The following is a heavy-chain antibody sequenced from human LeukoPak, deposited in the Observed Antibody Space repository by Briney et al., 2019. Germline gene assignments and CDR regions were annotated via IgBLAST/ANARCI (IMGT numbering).Heavy chain of an antibody. J-gene: IGHJ6*03. D-gene: IGHD3-9*01. Sequence: SETLSLTCAVYGGSFSGYYWSWIRQPPGKGLEWIGEINHSGSTNYNPSLKSRVTISVDTSKNQFSLKLSSVTAADTAVYYCARQPRYYDILTGYSSHYYMDVWGKGTTVTISS. CDR1: GGSFSGYY. CDR2: INHSGST. CDR3: ARQPRYYDILTGYSSHYYMDV. V-gene: IGHV4-34*01.